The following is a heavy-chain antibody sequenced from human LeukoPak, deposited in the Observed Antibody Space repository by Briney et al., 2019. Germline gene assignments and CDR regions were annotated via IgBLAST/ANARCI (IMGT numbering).Heavy chain of an antibody. Sequence: GGSLRLSCAASGFTFSSYWMSWVRQAPGKGLEWVANIKQDGSEKYYVDSVKGRFTVSRDNAKNSLYLQMNSLRAEDTAVYYCARDLSEDSSGYYFAEYFQHWGQGTLVAVSS. D-gene: IGHD3-22*01. J-gene: IGHJ1*01. CDR2: IKQDGSEK. V-gene: IGHV3-7*01. CDR3: ARDLSEDSSGYYFAEYFQH. CDR1: GFTFSSYW.